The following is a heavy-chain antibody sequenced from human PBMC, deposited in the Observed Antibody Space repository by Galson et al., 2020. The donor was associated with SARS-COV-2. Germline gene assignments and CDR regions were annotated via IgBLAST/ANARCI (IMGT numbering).Heavy chain of an antibody. Sequence: GGSLRLSCAASGFSFSSYAMNWVRQAPGKGLEWVSGISGSGVSTYYADSVKGRFTISRENSKNTLYLQMNSLRAEDTAVYYCAKDLRVRGYGSGDSWGQGTLVTVSS. CDR3: AKDLRVRGYGSGDS. CDR2: ISGSGVST. V-gene: IGHV3-23*01. CDR1: GFSFSSYA. J-gene: IGHJ4*02. D-gene: IGHD3-10*01.